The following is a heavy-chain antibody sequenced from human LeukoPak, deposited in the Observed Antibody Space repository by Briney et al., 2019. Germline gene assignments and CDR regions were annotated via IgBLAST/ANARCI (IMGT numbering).Heavy chain of an antibody. CDR1: GGSISSSSYY. D-gene: IGHD2-2*01. Sequence: PSETLSLTCTVSGGSISSSSYYWGWIRQPPGKGLEWIGSIYYSGSTYYNPSLKSRVTISVDTSKNQFSLKLSSVTAADTAVYYCVRHHKYCSSTSCYKVGDPTDALDIWGLGTMVTVSS. CDR2: IYYSGST. CDR3: VRHHKYCSSTSCYKVGDPTDALDI. J-gene: IGHJ3*02. V-gene: IGHV4-39*01.